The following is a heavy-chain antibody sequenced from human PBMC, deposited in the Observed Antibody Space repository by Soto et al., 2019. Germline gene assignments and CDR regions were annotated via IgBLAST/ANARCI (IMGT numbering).Heavy chain of an antibody. V-gene: IGHV1-18*03. D-gene: IGHD1-26*01. Sequence: QIRLVQAGAEVKKPGAAVKVSCKTSGYIFNNYAISWVRQAPGQGLEWMGWMNVNNCQTTFAAKVQVRLTMTTDPATRTAYMDLRNLRSDEMAVYYCARDLSRGWFDHWCQGKPVTVSS. CDR3: ARDLSRGWFDH. CDR2: MNVNNCQT. CDR1: GYIFNNYA. J-gene: IGHJ4*03.